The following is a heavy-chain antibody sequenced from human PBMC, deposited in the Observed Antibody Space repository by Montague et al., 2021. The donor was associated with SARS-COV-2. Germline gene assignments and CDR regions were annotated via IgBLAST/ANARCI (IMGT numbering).Heavy chain of an antibody. CDR2: IYHTGNT. CDR1: GASVTSTNW. CDR3: ASPKEGSGYYRPFDY. V-gene: IGHV4-4*03. Sequence: RETLSLTCGVSGASVTSTNWWSWVRQPTGKGLEWIGEIYHTGNTNYSPSLKNRVSISLDKSKNQLSLRPNSVTAADTAVYYCASPKEGSGYYRPFDYWGQGILVTVSS. J-gene: IGHJ4*02. D-gene: IGHD3-22*01.